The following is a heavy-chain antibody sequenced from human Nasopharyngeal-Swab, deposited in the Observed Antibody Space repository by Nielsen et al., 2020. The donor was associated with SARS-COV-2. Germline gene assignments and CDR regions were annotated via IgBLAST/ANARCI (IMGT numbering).Heavy chain of an antibody. CDR3: ARGRAQLWSRVNGMDV. V-gene: IGHV3-48*02. J-gene: IGHJ6*02. Sequence: GESLKISCAASGFTFSSSSMNWVRQAPGKGLEWVSYISSGSGTIYYADSVKGRFTISRDNAKNSLYLQMNSLRDEDTAVYYCARGRAQLWSRVNGMDVWGQGTTVTVSS. CDR1: GFTFSSSS. D-gene: IGHD5-18*01. CDR2: ISSGSGTI.